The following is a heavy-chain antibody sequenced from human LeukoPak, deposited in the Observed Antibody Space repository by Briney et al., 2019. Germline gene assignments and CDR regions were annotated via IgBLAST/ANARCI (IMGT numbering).Heavy chain of an antibody. CDR2: IYSGGNT. D-gene: IGHD6-19*01. V-gene: IGHV3-53*01. Sequence: HPGGSLRLSCATSGFTVSTNYMSWVRQAPGKGLEWVSVIYSGGNTYYADSVKGRFTISRDNSKNTLYLQMNSLRAEDTAVYYYARGWLFDYWGQGTLVTVSS. CDR1: GFTVSTNY. CDR3: ARGWLFDY. J-gene: IGHJ4*02.